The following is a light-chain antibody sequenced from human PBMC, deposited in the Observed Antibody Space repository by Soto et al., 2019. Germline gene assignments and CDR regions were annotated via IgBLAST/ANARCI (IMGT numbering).Light chain of an antibody. CDR1: NSDVGGYNY. J-gene: IGLJ2*01. CDR3: SSYAGSNNFVV. CDR2: ELS. Sequence: QLVLTQPPSASGSPGQSVTISCTGTNSDVGGYNYVSWYQQHPGKAPKLMIYELSKRPSGVPDRFSGSKSGNTASLTVSGLQAEDEADYYCSSYAGSNNFVVFGGGTKLTVL. V-gene: IGLV2-8*01.